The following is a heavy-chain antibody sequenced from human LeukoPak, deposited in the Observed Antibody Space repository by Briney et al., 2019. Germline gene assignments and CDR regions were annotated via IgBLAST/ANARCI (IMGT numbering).Heavy chain of an antibody. J-gene: IGHJ3*02. V-gene: IGHV3-23*01. Sequence: GGSLRLSCASSGFTFSSYAMNWVRQAPGKGLEWVSSISSSGGSTYYADSVKGRFTISRDNSKNTLYLQMNSLRAEDTAVYYCAKRFYGSGSSDAFDIWGQGTMVTVSS. CDR2: ISSSGGST. CDR3: AKRFYGSGSSDAFDI. CDR1: GFTFSSYA. D-gene: IGHD3-10*01.